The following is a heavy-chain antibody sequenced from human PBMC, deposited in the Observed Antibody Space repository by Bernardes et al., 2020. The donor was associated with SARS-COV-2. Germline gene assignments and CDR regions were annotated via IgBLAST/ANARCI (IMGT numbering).Heavy chain of an antibody. CDR3: ARETSGVLWFGELFGDYYYMDV. CDR1: GFTVSSNY. D-gene: IGHD3-10*01. CDR2: IYSGGST. Sequence: GGSLRLSCAASGFTVSSNYMSWVRQAPGKGLEWVSVIYSGGSTYYADSVKGRFTISRDNSKNTLYLQMNSLRAEDTAVYYCARETSGVLWFGELFGDYYYMDVWGKGTTVTVSS. J-gene: IGHJ6*03. V-gene: IGHV3-66*02.